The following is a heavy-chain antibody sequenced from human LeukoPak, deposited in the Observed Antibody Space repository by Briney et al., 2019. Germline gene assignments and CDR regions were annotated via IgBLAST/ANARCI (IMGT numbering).Heavy chain of an antibody. V-gene: IGHV3-23*01. J-gene: IGHJ4*02. CDR3: GKGGLYCGSTTCYSFDY. CDR1: GFTFSIYA. CDR2: SSDSGGST. D-gene: IGHD2-2*02. Sequence: GGSLRLSCAASGFTFSIYAMSWVRQAPGKELEWVSGSSDSGGSTYYADSVKGRFTISRDNSKNTLYLQVNSLSAEDTAVYYCGKGGLYCGSTTCYSFDYWGQGTLVTVSS.